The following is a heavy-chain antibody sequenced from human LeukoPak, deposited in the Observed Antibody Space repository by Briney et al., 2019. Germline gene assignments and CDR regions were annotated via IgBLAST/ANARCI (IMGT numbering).Heavy chain of an antibody. D-gene: IGHD5-12*01. V-gene: IGHV1-46*01. CDR2: ITPSGGST. J-gene: IGHJ3*02. CDR3: ARAGYSGYDFALDI. CDR1: GYTFTTYY. Sequence: ASVKVSCKASGYTFTTYYIHWVRQAPGQGLEWMGIITPSGGSTSYAQKFQGRVTMTRDMSTSTVYMELSSLRSEDTAIYYCARAGYSGYDFALDIWGQGTMVTVSS.